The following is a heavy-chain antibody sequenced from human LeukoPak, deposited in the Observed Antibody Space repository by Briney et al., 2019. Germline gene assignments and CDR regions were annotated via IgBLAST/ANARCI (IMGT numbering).Heavy chain of an antibody. CDR1: GGSISSGGYF. Sequence: SETLSLTCTVSGGSISSGGYFWSWIRQHPGKGLEWIGYIYYSGSTYYNPSLKSRVTISVDTSKNQFSLELSSVTAADTAVYYCARGQHFYYYYMDVWGKGTAVSVSS. J-gene: IGHJ6*03. CDR3: ARGQHFYYYYMDV. V-gene: IGHV4-31*03. CDR2: IYYSGST.